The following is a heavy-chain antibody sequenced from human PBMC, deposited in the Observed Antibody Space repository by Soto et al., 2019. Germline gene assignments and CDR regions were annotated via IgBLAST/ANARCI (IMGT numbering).Heavy chain of an antibody. CDR3: ARDPPGKPQRSGYSSVSSPYGMDV. V-gene: IGHV4-31*03. Sequence: QVQLQESGPGLVKPSQTLSLTCTVSGGSISSGGYYWSWIRQHPGKGLEWIGYIYYSGSTYYNPSLKSRVTISVDTSKNQFSLKLSSVTAADTAVYYCARDPPGKPQRSGYSSVSSPYGMDVWGQGTTVTVSS. CDR1: GGSISSGGYY. D-gene: IGHD1-1*01. J-gene: IGHJ6*02. CDR2: IYYSGST.